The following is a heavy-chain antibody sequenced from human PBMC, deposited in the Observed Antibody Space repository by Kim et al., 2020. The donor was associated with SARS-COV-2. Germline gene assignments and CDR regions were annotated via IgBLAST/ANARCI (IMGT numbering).Heavy chain of an antibody. V-gene: IGHV3-23*01. CDR2: ISGSGGST. D-gene: IGHD4-17*01. CDR1: GFTFSSYA. J-gene: IGHJ4*02. Sequence: GGSLRLSCAASGFTFSSYAMSWVRQAPGKGLEWVSAISGSGGSTYYADSVKGRFTISRDNSKNTLYLQMNSLRAEDTAVYYCAISTVVTLYYFDYWGQGTLVTVSS. CDR3: AISTVVTLYYFDY.